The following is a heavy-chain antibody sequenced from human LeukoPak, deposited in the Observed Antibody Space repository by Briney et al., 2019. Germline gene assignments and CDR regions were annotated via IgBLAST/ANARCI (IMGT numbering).Heavy chain of an antibody. V-gene: IGHV4-34*01. CDR1: GGSFSGYY. J-gene: IGHJ6*04. CDR2: INHSGST. CDR3: ARGGGPRYCSSTSCYARGNYYYYYGMDV. D-gene: IGHD2-2*01. Sequence: SETLSLTCAVYGGSFSGYYWSWIRQPPGKGLEWIGEINHSGSTNYNPSLKSRVTISVDTSKNQFSLKLSSVTAADTAVYYCARGGGPRYCSSTSCYARGNYYYYYGMDVWGKGTTVAVSS.